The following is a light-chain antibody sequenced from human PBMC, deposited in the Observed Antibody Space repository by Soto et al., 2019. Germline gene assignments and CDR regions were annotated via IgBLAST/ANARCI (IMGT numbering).Light chain of an antibody. CDR1: QSISRW. CDR3: QQYNSYWT. Sequence: DIQMTQSPSTLSASVGDRVIITCRASQSISRWLAWFQQKPGKAPKLLIYDASILENGVPFRFSGRGSGTEFTRTISRLQPDDSATYYCQQYNSYWTFGQGTKVEVK. CDR2: DAS. V-gene: IGKV1-5*01. J-gene: IGKJ1*01.